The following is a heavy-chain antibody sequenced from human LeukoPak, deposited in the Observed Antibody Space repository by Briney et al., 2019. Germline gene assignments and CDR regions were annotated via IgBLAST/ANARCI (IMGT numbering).Heavy chain of an antibody. CDR1: GFTFNINW. J-gene: IGHJ6*03. CDR3: ANEYYYYMDV. CDR2: ISSSSSTI. V-gene: IGHV3-48*04. Sequence: PGGSLRLSCAASGFTFNINWMSWVRQAPGKGLEWVSYISSSSSTIYYADSVKGRFTISRDNAKNSLYLQMNSLRAEDTAVYYCANEYYYYMDVWGKGTTVTVSS.